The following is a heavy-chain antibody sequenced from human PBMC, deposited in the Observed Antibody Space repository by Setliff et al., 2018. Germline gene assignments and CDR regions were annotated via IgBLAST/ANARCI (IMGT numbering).Heavy chain of an antibody. CDR1: PGSISRHY. V-gene: IGHV4-59*11. Sequence: SETLSLTCTVSPGSISRHYWSWFRQAPGKGLEWIGYRHDNGERDYNPSLGSRVTISVDTSKNQFSLMLTSVTAADTAIYYFAGRPQNTPMGPCDYWGQGTLVTVSS. D-gene: IGHD5-18*01. CDR3: AGRPQNTPMGPCDY. CDR2: RHDNGER. J-gene: IGHJ4*02.